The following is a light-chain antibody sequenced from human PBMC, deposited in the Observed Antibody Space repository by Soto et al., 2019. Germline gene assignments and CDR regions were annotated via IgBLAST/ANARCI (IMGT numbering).Light chain of an antibody. CDR3: QQYGITPLT. CDR1: QSVRSNS. J-gene: IGKJ4*01. Sequence: EIVLTQSPDTLSLSPGERATLSCRASQSVRSNSLAWYQQKPGQAPRFLIYDASSRATGIPDRFSGSGSGKDFTLTISRLEPDDVGGYDFQQYGITPLTVGGGTKVDIK. V-gene: IGKV3-20*01. CDR2: DAS.